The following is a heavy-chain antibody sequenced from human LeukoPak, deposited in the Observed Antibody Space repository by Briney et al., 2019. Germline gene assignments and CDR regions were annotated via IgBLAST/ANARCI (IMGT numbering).Heavy chain of an antibody. Sequence: GASVKVSCKASGYTFPRYGVSWVRLAPGQGLEWMAWISAYNGNTDYAQNFQGRVTMTTDTSTSTAYMELRSLRSDDTAVYYCARDIGVAGKGDYWGQGTLVTVSP. J-gene: IGHJ4*02. V-gene: IGHV1-18*01. CDR2: ISAYNGNT. CDR1: GYTFPRYG. CDR3: ARDIGVAGKGDY. D-gene: IGHD6-19*01.